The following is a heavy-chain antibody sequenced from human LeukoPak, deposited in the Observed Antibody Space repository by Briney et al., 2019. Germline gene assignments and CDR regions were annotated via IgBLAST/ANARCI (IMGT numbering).Heavy chain of an antibody. CDR1: GFTFSSYS. CDR3: AKARPITMIVVVGGAFDI. Sequence: SGGSLRLSCAASGFTFSSYSMNWVRQAPGKGLEWVSSISSSSGYIYYADSVKGRFTISRDNAKNSLYLQMNSLRAEDTAMYYCAKARPITMIVVVGGAFDIWGQGTMVTASS. J-gene: IGHJ3*02. V-gene: IGHV3-21*01. D-gene: IGHD3-22*01. CDR2: ISSSSGYI.